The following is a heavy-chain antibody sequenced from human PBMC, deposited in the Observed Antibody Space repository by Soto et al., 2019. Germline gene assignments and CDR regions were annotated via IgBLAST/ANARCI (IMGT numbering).Heavy chain of an antibody. CDR2: ISTDKGNT. V-gene: IGHV1-18*01. Sequence: EASVKVSCKASGYSFTTYGMTWVRQAPGQGLEWMVWISTDKGNTKYAQNFQSRATLTTDTSTSTAYMELRSLRSDDTAVYYCARDRDWNLDYWGQGTLVTVSS. CDR1: GYSFTTYG. CDR3: ARDRDWNLDY. D-gene: IGHD2-21*02. J-gene: IGHJ4*02.